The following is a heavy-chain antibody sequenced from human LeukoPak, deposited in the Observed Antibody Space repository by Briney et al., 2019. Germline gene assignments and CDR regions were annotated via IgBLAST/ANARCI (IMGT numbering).Heavy chain of an antibody. J-gene: IGHJ4*02. V-gene: IGHV3-23*01. Sequence: GGSLRLSCAASGFAFSTYAMSWVRQAPGKGLEWVSALSGSGGSTYYADSVKGRFTISRDNSKNTLYLQMNSLRAEDTAVYYCAKDQSYGFDYWGQGTLVTVSS. CDR2: LSGSGGST. CDR1: GFAFSTYA. D-gene: IGHD5-18*01. CDR3: AKDQSYGFDY.